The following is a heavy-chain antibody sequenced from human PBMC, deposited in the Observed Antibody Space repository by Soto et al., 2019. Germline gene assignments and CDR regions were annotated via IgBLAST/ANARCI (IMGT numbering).Heavy chain of an antibody. D-gene: IGHD2-15*01. Sequence: SVKFSSKAFGSGFIGSAIQWVRQAHGQRLEWIGWIVVASGQTNYAQNFRGRVAITRDTSTATAYIELTGLTSEDTAVYFCSADRPDIGVGWWVWGQGTTVTVSS. CDR3: SADRPDIGVGWWV. CDR1: GSGFIGSA. CDR2: IVVASGQT. J-gene: IGHJ6*02. V-gene: IGHV1-58*02.